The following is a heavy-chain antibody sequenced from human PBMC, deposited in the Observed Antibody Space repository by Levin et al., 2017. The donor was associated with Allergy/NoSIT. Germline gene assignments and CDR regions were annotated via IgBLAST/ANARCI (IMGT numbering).Heavy chain of an antibody. V-gene: IGHV4-39*01. Sequence: SETLSLTCTVSGGSISSSGYYWGWIRQPPGKGLEWIGYIYSRGSTYYNPSLRGRVTISVDTSKNQFSLKLNSVTAADTAVYYCATYDYAWGSYQLRWFFDLWGHGTLVTVSS. CDR3: ATYDYAWGSYQLRWFFDL. CDR1: GGSISSSGYY. CDR2: IYSRGST. D-gene: IGHD3-16*02. J-gene: IGHJ2*01.